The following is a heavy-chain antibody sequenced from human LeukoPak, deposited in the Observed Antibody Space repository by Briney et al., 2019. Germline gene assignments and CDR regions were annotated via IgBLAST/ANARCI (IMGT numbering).Heavy chain of an antibody. CDR3: ATHPSIAADYYYYYMDV. J-gene: IGHJ6*03. CDR2: IIPIFGTA. CDR1: GGTFSSYA. Sequence: SVKVSCKASGGTFSSYAISWVRQAPGQGLEWMGGIIPIFGTANYAEKFQGRVTITADKSTSTAYMELSSLRSEDKAAYYCATHPSIAADYYYYYMDVWGKGTTVTVSS. D-gene: IGHD6-13*01. V-gene: IGHV1-69*06.